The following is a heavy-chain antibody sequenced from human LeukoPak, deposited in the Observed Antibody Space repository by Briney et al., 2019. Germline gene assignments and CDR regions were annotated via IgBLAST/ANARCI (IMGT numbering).Heavy chain of an antibody. V-gene: IGHV1-8*01. CDR2: MNPNSGNT. CDR1: GYTFTSYD. Sequence: ASVEVSCKASGYTFTSYDINWVRQATGQGLEWMGWMNPNSGNTGYAQKFQGRVTMTRNTSISTAYMELSSLRSEDTAVYYCARGRPIVVVPAAIPWYFDLWGRGTLVTVSS. CDR3: ARGRPIVVVPAAIPWYFDL. J-gene: IGHJ2*01. D-gene: IGHD2-2*01.